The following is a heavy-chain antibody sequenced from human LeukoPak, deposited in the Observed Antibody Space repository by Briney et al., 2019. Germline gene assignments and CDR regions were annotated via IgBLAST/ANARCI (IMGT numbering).Heavy chain of an antibody. D-gene: IGHD6-13*01. CDR1: GGSISTYY. V-gene: IGHV4-59*01. Sequence: PSETLSLTCTVSGGSISTYYWSWIRQPPGKGLEWIGYIYNSGSTNYNPSLKSRVSISVDTSKNQFSLKLSSVTAADTAVYYCARENSNSWYLDYWGQGTLVTVSS. J-gene: IGHJ4*02. CDR2: IYNSGST. CDR3: ARENSNSWYLDY.